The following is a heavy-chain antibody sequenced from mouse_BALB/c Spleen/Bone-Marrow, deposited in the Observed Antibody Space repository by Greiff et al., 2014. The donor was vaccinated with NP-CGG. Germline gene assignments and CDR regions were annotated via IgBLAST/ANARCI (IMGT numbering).Heavy chain of an antibody. V-gene: IGHV1-5*01. CDR3: TTLARKNFDY. CDR2: IHPGNSDT. J-gene: IGHJ2*01. Sequence: VQLQQSGTVLARPGAAVKMSCKASGYTFSNYWMHWIRQRPGQGLEWIGTIHPGNSDTTYNQKFKGNAKLTAVTSTSTAYMELSSLTNEDSAVYYCTTLARKNFDYWGQGTTLTVSS. CDR1: GYTFSNYW.